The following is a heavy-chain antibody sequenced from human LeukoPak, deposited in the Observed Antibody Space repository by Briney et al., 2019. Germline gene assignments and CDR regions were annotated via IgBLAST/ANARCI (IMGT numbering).Heavy chain of an antibody. CDR3: AREWEDIVVVPAAPKYYYYYGMDV. CDR1: GFTFSSYA. V-gene: IGHV3-30-3*01. D-gene: IGHD2-2*01. J-gene: IGHJ6*02. CDR2: ISYDGSNK. Sequence: GGSLRLSCAASGFTFSSYAMHWVRQAPGKGLEWVAVISYDGSNKYYADSVKGRFTISRDNSKNTLYLQMNSLRAEDTAVYYCAREWEDIVVVPAAPKYYYYYGMDVWGQGTTVTVSS.